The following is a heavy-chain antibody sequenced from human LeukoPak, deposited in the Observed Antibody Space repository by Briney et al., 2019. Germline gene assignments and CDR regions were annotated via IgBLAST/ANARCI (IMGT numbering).Heavy chain of an antibody. D-gene: IGHD1-14*01. CDR1: GFIVSSNY. J-gene: IGHJ4*02. CDR3: ARGAGEY. CDR2: FYSGAST. V-gene: IGHV3-53*01. Sequence: QTGGSLRLSCAASGFIVSSNYMSWVRQAPGRGLEWVSVFYSGASTYYADSVKGRFTISRDNSKNTLYLQMNSLRAEDTAVYYCARGAGEYWGQGTLVTVSS.